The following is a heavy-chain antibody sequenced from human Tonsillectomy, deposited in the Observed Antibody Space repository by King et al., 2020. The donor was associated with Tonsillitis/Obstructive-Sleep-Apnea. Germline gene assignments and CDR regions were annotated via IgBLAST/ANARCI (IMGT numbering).Heavy chain of an antibody. D-gene: IGHD2-15*01. CDR1: GFTFSSYS. Sequence: VQLVESGGGLVKPGGSLRLSCAASGFTFSSYSMNWVRQAPGKGLEWVSSISSSSTYIYYADSVKGRFTISRDKAKNSLYLQMNSLRAEDTAVYYCARDSGLGYCSAGSCYADYWGQGTLVTVSS. J-gene: IGHJ4*02. CDR2: ISSSSTYI. V-gene: IGHV3-21*01. CDR3: ARDSGLGYCSAGSCYADY.